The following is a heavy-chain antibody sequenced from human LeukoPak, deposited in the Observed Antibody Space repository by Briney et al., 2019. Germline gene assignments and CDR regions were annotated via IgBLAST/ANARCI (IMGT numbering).Heavy chain of an antibody. D-gene: IGHD4-17*01. V-gene: IGHV4-59*12. J-gene: IGHJ4*02. CDR3: ARGRYGDYERYFDY. CDR1: GGSISNYY. Sequence: SETLSLTCSVSGGSISNYYWSWIRQPPGKGLEWIGYIYSSGSTNYNPSLKSRLTISVDTSKNQFSLKLSSVTAADTAVYSCARGRYGDYERYFDYWGQGTLVTVSS. CDR2: IYSSGST.